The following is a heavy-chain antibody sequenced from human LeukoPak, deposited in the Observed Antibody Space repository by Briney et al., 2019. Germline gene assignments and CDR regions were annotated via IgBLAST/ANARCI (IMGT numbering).Heavy chain of an antibody. D-gene: IGHD3-22*01. CDR1: GFTFSSYW. CDR3: ARGPAYYFDSSGYYLTSYYFDY. Sequence: GGSLRLSCAASGFTFSSYWMHWVRQAPGKGLVWVSRINSDGSSTNYADSVRGRFSISRDNAKNTLYLHMNSLRADDTAVYYCARGPAYYFDSSGYYLTSYYFDYWGQGTLVTVSS. V-gene: IGHV3-74*01. J-gene: IGHJ4*02. CDR2: INSDGSST.